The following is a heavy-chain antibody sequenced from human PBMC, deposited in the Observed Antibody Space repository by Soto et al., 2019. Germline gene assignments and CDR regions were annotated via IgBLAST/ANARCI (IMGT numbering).Heavy chain of an antibody. CDR3: ASTGPAAMYFDY. D-gene: IGHD2-2*01. V-gene: IGHV3-7*01. J-gene: IGHJ4*02. CDR1: GFTFSSYW. Sequence: PGGSLRLSCAASGFTFSSYWMSWVRQAPGKGLEWVANIKQDGSEKYYVDSVKGRFTISRDNAKNSLYLQMSSLRAEDTAVYYCASTGPAAMYFDYWGQGTLVTVSS. CDR2: IKQDGSEK.